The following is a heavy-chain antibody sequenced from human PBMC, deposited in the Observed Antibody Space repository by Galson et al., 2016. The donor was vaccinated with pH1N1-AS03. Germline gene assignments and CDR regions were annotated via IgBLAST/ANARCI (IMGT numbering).Heavy chain of an antibody. D-gene: IGHD3-16*02. Sequence: SVKVSCKASGYTLTRYYMHWVRQAPGQGLEWMGIIDPSGGPTTYAPKFQGRITITTDTSTSTVYMELVSLTSADTAVYYCARRYYFDYWGQGTLVTVSS. J-gene: IGHJ4*02. CDR2: IDPSGGPT. V-gene: IGHV1-46*01. CDR1: GYTLTRYY. CDR3: ARRYYFDY.